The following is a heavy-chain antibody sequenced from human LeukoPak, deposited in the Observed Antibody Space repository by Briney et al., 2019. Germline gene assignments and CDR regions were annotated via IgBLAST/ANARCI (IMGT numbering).Heavy chain of an antibody. CDR3: ARAFGSGWYAGYDAFDI. Sequence: SVKVSCKASGGTFSSYAISWVRQAPGQGLEWMGGIIPIFGTANYAQKFQGRVTITADKSTSTAYMGLSSLRSEDTAVYYCARAFGSGWYAGYDAFDIWGQGTMVTVSS. D-gene: IGHD6-19*01. J-gene: IGHJ3*02. V-gene: IGHV1-69*06. CDR2: IIPIFGTA. CDR1: GGTFSSYA.